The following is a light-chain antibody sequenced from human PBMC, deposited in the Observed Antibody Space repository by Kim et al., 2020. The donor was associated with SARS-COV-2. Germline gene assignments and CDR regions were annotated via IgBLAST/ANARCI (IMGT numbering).Light chain of an antibody. V-gene: IGKV1-5*03. Sequence: DIQMTQSHSTLSASVGDRVTITCRASENINDRLAWYQQKPGKAPQVLIYKASSLESGVPSRFSGSGSGTEFTLTISSLQPDDFATYYCQQYTTYSLWAFGQGTKVDIK. J-gene: IGKJ1*01. CDR1: ENINDR. CDR2: KAS. CDR3: QQYTTYSLWA.